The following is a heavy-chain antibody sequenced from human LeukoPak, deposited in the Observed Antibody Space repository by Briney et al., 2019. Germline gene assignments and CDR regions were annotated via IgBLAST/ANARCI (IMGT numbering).Heavy chain of an antibody. V-gene: IGHV4-4*07. CDR3: AKGEYYYESGSYWDYWYFDL. D-gene: IGHD3-10*01. CDR2: IYTSGST. Sequence: SETLSLTCTVSGGSISSYYWSWIRQPAGKGLEWIGRIYTSGSTNYNPSLKSRVTMSVDTSKNQFSLKLSSVTAADTAVYYCAKGEYYYESGSYWDYWYFDLWGRGTLVTVSS. J-gene: IGHJ2*01. CDR1: GGSISSYY.